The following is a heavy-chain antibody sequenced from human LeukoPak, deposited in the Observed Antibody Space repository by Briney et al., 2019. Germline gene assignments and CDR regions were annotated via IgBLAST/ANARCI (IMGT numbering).Heavy chain of an antibody. CDR3: ARDQIGYCSGGSCYTFEY. CDR1: GSTFSSYA. Sequence: GRSLRLSCAASGSTFSSYAMHWVRQAPGMGLEWVAVISYDGSNKYFADSVKGRWSISRDNSKNTLYLQMDSLRTEDTAVYYCARDQIGYCSGGSCYTFEYWGQGTLVSVSS. D-gene: IGHD2-15*01. CDR2: ISYDGSNK. J-gene: IGHJ4*02. V-gene: IGHV3-30*04.